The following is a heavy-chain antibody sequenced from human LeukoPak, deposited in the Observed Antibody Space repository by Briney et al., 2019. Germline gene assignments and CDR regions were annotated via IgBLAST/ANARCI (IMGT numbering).Heavy chain of an antibody. J-gene: IGHJ1*01. D-gene: IGHD6-19*01. V-gene: IGHV1-18*01. CDR2: ISAYNGNT. CDR3: ARASIAVAGLGHFQH. CDR1: GYTFTSYG. Sequence: ASVKVSCKASGYTFTSYGISWVRQVPGQGLEWMGWISAYNGNTNYAQKLQGRVTMTTDTSTSTAYMELRSLRSDDTAVYYCARASIAVAGLGHFQHWGQGTLVTVSS.